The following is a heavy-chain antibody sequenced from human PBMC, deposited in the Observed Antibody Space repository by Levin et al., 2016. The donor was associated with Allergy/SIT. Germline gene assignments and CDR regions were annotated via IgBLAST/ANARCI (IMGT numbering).Heavy chain of an antibody. J-gene: IGHJ4*02. CDR1: GGSISSGGYY. Sequence: SETLSLTCTVSGGSISSGGYYWSWIRQHPGKGLEWIGYIYYSGSTYYNPSLKSRVTISVDTSKNQFSLKLSSVTAADTAVYYCARGPVWGDSSSGHFDYWGQGTLVTVSS. V-gene: IGHV4-31*03. D-gene: IGHD6-13*01. CDR3: ARGPVWGDSSSGHFDY. CDR2: IYYSGST.